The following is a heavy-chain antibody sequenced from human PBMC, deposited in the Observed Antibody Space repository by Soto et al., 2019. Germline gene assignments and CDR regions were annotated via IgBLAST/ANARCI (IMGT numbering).Heavy chain of an antibody. Sequence: SETLSLTCAVYGGSFSGYYWSWIRQPPGKGLEWIGEINHSGSTNYNPSLKSRVTISVDTSKNQFSLKLSSVTAADTAVYYCASLGDWLFSDYYYMDVWGKGTTVTVSS. D-gene: IGHD3-9*01. J-gene: IGHJ6*03. CDR1: GGSFSGYY. V-gene: IGHV4-34*01. CDR3: ASLGDWLFSDYYYMDV. CDR2: INHSGST.